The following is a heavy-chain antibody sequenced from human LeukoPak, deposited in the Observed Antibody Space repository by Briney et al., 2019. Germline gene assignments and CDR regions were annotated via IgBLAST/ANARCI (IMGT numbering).Heavy chain of an antibody. V-gene: IGHV3-23*01. CDR3: AKAGDYVWGSYRYPEY. CDR1: GFTFSNYA. Sequence: GGSLRLSCAASGFTFSNYAMSWVRQAPRKGLEWVSAISGGGGTTYYADSVKGRFTISRDNSKNTLYLQMNSLRAEDTAVYYCAKAGDYVWGSYRYPEYWGQGTLVTVSS. D-gene: IGHD3-16*02. CDR2: ISGGGGTT. J-gene: IGHJ4*02.